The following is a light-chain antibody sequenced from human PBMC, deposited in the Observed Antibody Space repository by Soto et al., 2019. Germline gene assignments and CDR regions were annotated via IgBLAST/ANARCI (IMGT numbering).Light chain of an antibody. CDR1: QSIDRW. Sequence: QVTHSASAVSASVGDRVAITGRASQSIDRWLAWYQQKPGKAPKLLMYKASSLESGVPSKFSGSGSETEFTLTISSLQPDDFATYYCQHYKSYPWTFGQGTKVDI. V-gene: IGKV1-5*03. CDR3: QHYKSYPWT. J-gene: IGKJ1*01. CDR2: KAS.